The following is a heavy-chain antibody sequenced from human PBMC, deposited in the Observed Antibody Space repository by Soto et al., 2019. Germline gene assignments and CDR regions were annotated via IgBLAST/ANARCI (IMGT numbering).Heavy chain of an antibody. CDR1: AFTFSSYA. CDR2: ISGSGSGGST. V-gene: IGHV3-23*01. Sequence: GGSLRLSCAASAFTFSSYAMTWVRQAPGKGLEWVSAISGSGSGGSTYYADSVKGRFTISRDNSKNTLYRQMNSLRAEDTAIYYCARSITAADTFDSWGQGSLVTVSS. CDR3: ARSITAADTFDS. J-gene: IGHJ4*02. D-gene: IGHD6-13*01.